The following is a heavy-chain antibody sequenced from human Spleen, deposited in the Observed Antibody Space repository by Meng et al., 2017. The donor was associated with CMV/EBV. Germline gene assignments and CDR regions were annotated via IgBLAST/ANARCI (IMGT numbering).Heavy chain of an antibody. D-gene: IGHD6-13*01. CDR1: GFTFNNYS. Sequence: GESLKISCAASGFTFNNYSMNWVRQAPGRGLAWVSAITASGGSTYYADSVKGRFTVSRDNSKNTLYLQMNSLRVEDTAVYYCAKAFSASWYREYYDDWGQGTLVTVSS. CDR3: AKAFSASWYREYYDD. J-gene: IGHJ4*01. CDR2: ITASGGST. V-gene: IGHV3-23*01.